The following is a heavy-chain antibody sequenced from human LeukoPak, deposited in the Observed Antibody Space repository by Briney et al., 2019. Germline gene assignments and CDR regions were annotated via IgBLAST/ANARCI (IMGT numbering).Heavy chain of an antibody. CDR2: ISAYNGNT. Sequence: ASVKVSCKASGYTFTSYGISWVRQAPGQGLEWMGWISAYNGNTNYAQKLQGRVTMTTDTSTSTAYMELRSLRSDDTAVYYCVRDIGYSYGYPNNYFDYWGQGTLVTVSS. CDR3: VRDIGYSYGYPNNYFDY. D-gene: IGHD5-18*01. V-gene: IGHV1-18*01. CDR1: GYTFTSYG. J-gene: IGHJ4*02.